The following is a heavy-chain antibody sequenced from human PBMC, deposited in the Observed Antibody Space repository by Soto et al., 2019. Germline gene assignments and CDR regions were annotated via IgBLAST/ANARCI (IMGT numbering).Heavy chain of an antibody. J-gene: IGHJ4*02. CDR1: GFTFSSYA. CDR3: AKDQYSSGWHRL. D-gene: IGHD6-19*01. CDR2: ITGSGGTT. V-gene: IGHV3-23*01. Sequence: EVQLLESGGGLVQPGGSLRLSCAASGFTFSSYAMTWVRQAPGKGLEWVSAITGSGGTTYYADSVKGRFTISRDNSKNTLYLQMNSLRAEDTAVYYCAKDQYSSGWHRLWGQGTLVTVSS.